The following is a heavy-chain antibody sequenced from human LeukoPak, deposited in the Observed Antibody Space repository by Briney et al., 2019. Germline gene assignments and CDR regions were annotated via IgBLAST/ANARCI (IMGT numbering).Heavy chain of an antibody. CDR2: INPNSGGT. J-gene: IGHJ4*02. V-gene: IGHV1-2*02. Sequence: GASVKVSCKAPGYTFTGYYMHWVRQAPGQGLEWMGWINPNSGGTNYAQKFQGRVTMTRDTSISTAYMELSRLRSDDTAVYYCARSRIVGATTLGYWGQGTLVTVSS. D-gene: IGHD1-26*01. CDR3: ARSRIVGATTLGY. CDR1: GYTFTGYY.